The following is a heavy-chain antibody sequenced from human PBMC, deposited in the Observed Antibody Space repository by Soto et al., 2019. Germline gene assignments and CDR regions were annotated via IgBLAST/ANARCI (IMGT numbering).Heavy chain of an antibody. CDR1: GGSISSYY. J-gene: IGHJ4*02. Sequence: QVQLQESGPGLVKPSETLSLTCTVSGGSISSYYWSWIRQSAGKGLEWIGRIYTSGSTNYNPSLKSRVTMSVDTSKNQFSLKLSSVTAADTAVYYCARGDYYDSSGYYFDYWGQGTLVTVSS. CDR3: ARGDYYDSSGYYFDY. V-gene: IGHV4-4*07. D-gene: IGHD3-22*01. CDR2: IYTSGST.